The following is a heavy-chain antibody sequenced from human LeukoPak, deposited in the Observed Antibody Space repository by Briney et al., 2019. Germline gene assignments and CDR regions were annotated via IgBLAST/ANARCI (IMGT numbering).Heavy chain of an antibody. J-gene: IGHJ4*02. V-gene: IGHV4-39*07. CDR1: GGSISSSSYY. CDR3: ARDQWSSGWYGRAYFDY. Sequence: PSETLSLTCTVSGGSISSSSYYWGWIRQPPGKGLEWIGSIYYSGSTYYNPSLKSRVTISVDTSKNQFSLKLSSVTAADTAVYYCARDQWSSGWYGRAYFDYWGQGTLVTVSS. CDR2: IYYSGST. D-gene: IGHD6-19*01.